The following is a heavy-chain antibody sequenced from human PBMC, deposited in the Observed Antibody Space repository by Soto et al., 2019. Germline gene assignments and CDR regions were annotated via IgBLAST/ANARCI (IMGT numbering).Heavy chain of an antibody. Sequence: SGGSLRLSCAASGFAFSRYAMTWVRQAPEKGLEWVSVMSGSDNYIRYADSVKGRFTISRDNSKSTVYLHMNSLRATDTAVYYCAKDGDYGAFFDYWGQGILVTVSS. CDR1: GFAFSRYA. CDR2: MSGSDNYI. J-gene: IGHJ4*02. CDR3: AKDGDYGAFFDY. V-gene: IGHV3-23*01. D-gene: IGHD4-17*01.